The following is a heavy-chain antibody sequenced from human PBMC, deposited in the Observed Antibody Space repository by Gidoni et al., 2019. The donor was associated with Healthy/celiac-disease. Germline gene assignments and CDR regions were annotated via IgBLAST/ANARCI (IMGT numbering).Heavy chain of an antibody. CDR1: GYPFTGYY. CDR3: ARDLGYCSGGSCKRYYYGMDV. D-gene: IGHD2-15*01. Sequence: QVQLVQSGAEVKKPGASVMVSCTASGYPFTGYYMHLVRQAPGQGLEWMGWINPNSGGTNYAQKFQGWVTMTRDTSISTAYMELSRLRSDDTAVYYCARDLGYCSGGSCKRYYYGMDVWGQGTTVTVSS. J-gene: IGHJ6*02. V-gene: IGHV1-2*04. CDR2: INPNSGGT.